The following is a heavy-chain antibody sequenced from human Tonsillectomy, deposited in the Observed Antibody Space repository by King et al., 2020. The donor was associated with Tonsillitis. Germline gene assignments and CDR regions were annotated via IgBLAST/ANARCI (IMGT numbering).Heavy chain of an antibody. Sequence: VQLQQWGAGLLKPSETLSLTCAVYGGSFSGYYWSWNRQPPGKGLEWIGEINHSGSTNYNPSLKSRVTVSVDTSKNQFSLKLSSVTAADTAVYYCAREGGLLGYCSGGSCFRTAFDYWGQGTLVTVSS. J-gene: IGHJ4*02. D-gene: IGHD2-15*01. CDR1: GGSFSGYY. V-gene: IGHV4-34*01. CDR3: AREGGLLGYCSGGSCFRTAFDY. CDR2: INHSGST.